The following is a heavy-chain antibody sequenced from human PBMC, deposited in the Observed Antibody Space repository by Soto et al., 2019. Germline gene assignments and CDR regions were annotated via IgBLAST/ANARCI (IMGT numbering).Heavy chain of an antibody. J-gene: IGHJ5*02. V-gene: IGHV1-46*03. CDR2: INPSGGST. D-gene: IGHD3-10*01. CDR3: ARVSYGSAGSRKGDFDP. CDR1: GYTFTSYD. Sequence: GASVKVSCKASGYTFTSYDMHWVRQAPGQGLEWMGIINPSGGSTSYAQKFQGRVTMTRDTSTSTVYMELSSLRSEDTAVYYCARVSYGSAGSRKGDFDPWGQGTLVTVSS.